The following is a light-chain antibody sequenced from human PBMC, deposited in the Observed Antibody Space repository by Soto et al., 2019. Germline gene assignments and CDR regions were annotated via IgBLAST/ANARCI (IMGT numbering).Light chain of an antibody. V-gene: IGKV3-15*01. CDR1: QSVSSN. CDR3: QQYNNWGT. CDR2: GAS. Sequence: EIVMTQSPATLSVSPGERATLSCRASQSVSSNLAWYQQKPGQAPRLLIYGASSRATGIPARFSGSRSGTEFTLTISSLQSEDFAVYYCQQYNNWGTFGQGTKVEIK. J-gene: IGKJ1*01.